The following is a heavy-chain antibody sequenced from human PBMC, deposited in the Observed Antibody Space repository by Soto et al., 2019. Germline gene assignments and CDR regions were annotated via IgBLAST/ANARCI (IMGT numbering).Heavy chain of an antibody. D-gene: IGHD4-17*01. J-gene: IGHJ3*02. CDR3: ARHTPYGDDAFDI. CDR2: IYYSGST. CDR1: GGSISNYY. Sequence: SETLSLTCTVSGGSISNYYWSWIRQPPGKGLEWIGYIYYSGSTNYNPSLKSRVTISVDTSKNQFSLKLSSVTAADTAVYYCARHTPYGDDAFDIWGQGTMVTVSS. V-gene: IGHV4-59*08.